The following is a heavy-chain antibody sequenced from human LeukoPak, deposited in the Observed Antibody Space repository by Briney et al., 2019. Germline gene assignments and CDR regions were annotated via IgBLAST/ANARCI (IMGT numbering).Heavy chain of an antibody. D-gene: IGHD3-10*02. V-gene: IGHV4-39*01. Sequence: SETLSLTCNVSGGSISSSSYYWGWIRQPPGKGLEWIGSISYSGSTYYNPSLKSRVTMSVDTSKNQFSLKMSSVTAADTAIYYCARRGSITMLVASFDFWGQGTLVTVSS. J-gene: IGHJ4*02. CDR3: ARRGSITMLVASFDF. CDR1: GGSISSSSYY. CDR2: ISYSGST.